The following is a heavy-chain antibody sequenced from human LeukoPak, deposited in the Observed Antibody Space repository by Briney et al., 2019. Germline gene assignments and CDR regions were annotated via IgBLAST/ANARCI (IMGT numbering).Heavy chain of an antibody. CDR2: IYSGGST. V-gene: IGHV3-66*01. D-gene: IGHD3-22*01. Sequence: PGGSLRLSCAASEFSVGSNYMTWVRQAPGKGLEWVSLIYSGGSTYYADSVKGRFTISRDNSKNTLYLQMNSLRAEDTAIYYCTRSGYRHPYHFESWGQGTLVIVSS. CDR3: TRSGYRHPYHFES. J-gene: IGHJ4*02. CDR1: EFSVGSNY.